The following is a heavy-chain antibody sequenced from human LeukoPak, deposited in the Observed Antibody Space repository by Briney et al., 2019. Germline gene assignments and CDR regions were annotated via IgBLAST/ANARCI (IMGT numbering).Heavy chain of an antibody. CDR2: ISSSGSTI. CDR3: ARASGVSVPAGD. Sequence: GGSLRHSCVASGFTFSSYEINWVRQAPGKGLQWISHISSSGSTIYYADFLRGRFTISRDNAKNSVYLQMNSLRAEDTAVYDCARASGVSVPAGDWGQGTLVTVSS. D-gene: IGHD2-8*01. V-gene: IGHV3-48*03. CDR1: GFTFSSYE. J-gene: IGHJ4*02.